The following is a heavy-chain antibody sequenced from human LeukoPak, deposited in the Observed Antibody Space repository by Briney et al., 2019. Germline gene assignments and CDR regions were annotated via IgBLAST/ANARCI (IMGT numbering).Heavy chain of an antibody. J-gene: IGHJ5*02. CDR3: ARDYRYDILPGTNWFDP. V-gene: IGHV1-69*06. CDR2: IIPIFGTA. Sequence: ASVKVSCKASGGTFSSYAISWVRQAPGQGLEWLGGIIPIFGTANYAQKFQGRVTITADKSTSTVYMELSSVRSEDTAVYYCARDYRYDILPGTNWFDPWGQGTLVTVSS. CDR1: GGTFSSYA. D-gene: IGHD3-9*01.